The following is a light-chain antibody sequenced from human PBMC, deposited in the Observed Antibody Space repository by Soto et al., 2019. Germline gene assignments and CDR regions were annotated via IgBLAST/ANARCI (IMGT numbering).Light chain of an antibody. Sequence: EIVLTQSPGTLSLSPGERATLSCRASQSVSSSYLAWYQQKPGQAPRLLIYAASSRATGIPDRFSGSGSGTDFTLTISRLEHEDLAVYYCQQYGSSPPTFGQGTKLEIK. CDR2: AAS. V-gene: IGKV3-20*01. CDR3: QQYGSSPPT. CDR1: QSVSSSY. J-gene: IGKJ2*01.